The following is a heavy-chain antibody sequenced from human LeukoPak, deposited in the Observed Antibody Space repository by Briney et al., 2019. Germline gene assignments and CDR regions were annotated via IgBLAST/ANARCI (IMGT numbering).Heavy chain of an antibody. D-gene: IGHD3-22*01. CDR2: ISSGGNT. CDR3: AREVRGYYFDY. Sequence: GGSLRLSCAASGFIVSSNYMSWVRQAPGKGLEWVSVISSGGNTYYVDSVKGRFTISRDNSKNTVFLQMNSLRAEDTAVYYCAREVRGYYFDYWGQGTLVTVSS. V-gene: IGHV3-53*01. J-gene: IGHJ4*02. CDR1: GFIVSSNY.